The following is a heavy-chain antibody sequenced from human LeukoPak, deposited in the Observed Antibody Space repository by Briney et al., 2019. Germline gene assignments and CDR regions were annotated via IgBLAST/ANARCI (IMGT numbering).Heavy chain of an antibody. V-gene: IGHV3-21*01. CDR1: GFTFSSYS. J-gene: IGHJ4*02. Sequence: GGSLRLSCAASGFTFSSYSMNWVRQAPGKGLEWVSSISSSSSYIYYADSVKGRFTISRDNAKNSLYLQMNSLRTEDTAVYYCASGTEWFGEVDYWGQGTLVTVSS. D-gene: IGHD3-10*01. CDR3: ASGTEWFGEVDY. CDR2: ISSSSSYI.